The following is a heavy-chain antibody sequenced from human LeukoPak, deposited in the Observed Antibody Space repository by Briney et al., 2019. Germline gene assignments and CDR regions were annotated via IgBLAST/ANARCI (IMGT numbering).Heavy chain of an antibody. CDR1: GFTFSSYW. V-gene: IGHV3-7*01. J-gene: IGHJ6*03. Sequence: PGGSLRLSCAASGFTFSSYWMSWVRQAPGKGLEWVANIKQDGSEKYYVDSVKGRFTISRDNAKNSLYLQMNSLRAEDTAVYYCAREGGRFAGYMDVWGKGTTVTVSS. CDR2: IKQDGSEK. D-gene: IGHD3-3*01. CDR3: AREGGRFAGYMDV.